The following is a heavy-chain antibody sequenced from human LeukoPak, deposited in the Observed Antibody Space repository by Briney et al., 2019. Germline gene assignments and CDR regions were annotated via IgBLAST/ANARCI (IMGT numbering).Heavy chain of an antibody. CDR3: ARDRTDASGWYYFDH. Sequence: SETLSLTCTVSGGSISGYYWSWIRQPPGKGLEWIGYIYSSGTTNYNPSLKSRVTISVDTSKNQLPLKLTSVTAADTAVFYCARDRTDASGWYYFDHWGQGALVTVSS. V-gene: IGHV4-59*01. J-gene: IGHJ4*02. D-gene: IGHD6-19*01. CDR2: IYSSGTT. CDR1: GGSISGYY.